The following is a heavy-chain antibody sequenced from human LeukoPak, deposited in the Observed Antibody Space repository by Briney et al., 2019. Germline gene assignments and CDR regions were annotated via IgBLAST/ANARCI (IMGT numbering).Heavy chain of an antibody. CDR2: MNPNSGNT. J-gene: IGHJ4*02. CDR1: GYTFTSYD. CDR3: ARGQMAGIAARRDFDY. V-gene: IGHV1-8*01. D-gene: IGHD6-6*01. Sequence: ASVKVSCEASGYTFTSYDINWVRQATGQGLEWMGWMNPNSGNTGYAQKFQGRVTMTRNTSISTAYMELSSLRSEDTAVYYCARGQMAGIAARRDFDYWGQGTLVTVSS.